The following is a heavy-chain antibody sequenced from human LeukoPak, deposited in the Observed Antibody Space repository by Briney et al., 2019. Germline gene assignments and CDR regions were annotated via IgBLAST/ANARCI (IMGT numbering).Heavy chain of an antibody. CDR1: GFTFSSYW. V-gene: IGHV3-74*01. D-gene: IGHD5-12*01. CDR3: ARVAGYSGYDYGADY. CDR2: INSDGSST. J-gene: IGHJ4*02. Sequence: GGSLRLSCAASGFTFSSYWMHWVRQAPGKGLVWVSRINSDGSSTSYADSLKGRFTISRDNAKNTLYLQMNSLRVEDTAVYYCARVAGYSGYDYGADYWGQGTLVTDSS.